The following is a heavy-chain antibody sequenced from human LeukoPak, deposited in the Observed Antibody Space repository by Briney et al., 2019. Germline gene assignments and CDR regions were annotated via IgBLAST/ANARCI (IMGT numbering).Heavy chain of an antibody. V-gene: IGHV3-23*01. CDR2: ISGSGGNT. CDR3: ARDYDFWSGYRGSPAFDI. D-gene: IGHD3-3*01. CDR1: GITLSNYG. J-gene: IGHJ3*02. Sequence: GGSLRLSCAVPGITLSNYGMSWVRQAPGKGLEWVSGISGSGGNTYYADSVKGRFTISRDNSKNTLYLQMNSLRAEDTAVYYCARDYDFWSGYRGSPAFDIWGQGTMVTVSS.